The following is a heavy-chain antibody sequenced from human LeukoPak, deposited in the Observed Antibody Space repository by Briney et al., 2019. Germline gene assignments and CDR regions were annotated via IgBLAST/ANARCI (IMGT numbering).Heavy chain of an antibody. J-gene: IGHJ4*02. V-gene: IGHV4-39*07. CDR2: IYYSGST. CDR1: GGSISSSSYY. CDR3: ARVWGFGELDY. D-gene: IGHD3-10*01. Sequence: SETLSLTCTVSGGSISSSSYYRGWIRQPPGKGLEWIGSIYYSGSTYYNPSPKSRVTISVDTSKNQFSLKVTSVTAADTAVYYGARVWGFGELDYWGQGTPVTVSS.